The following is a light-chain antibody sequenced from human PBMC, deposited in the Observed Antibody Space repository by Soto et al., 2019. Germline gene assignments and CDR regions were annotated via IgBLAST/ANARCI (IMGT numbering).Light chain of an antibody. CDR2: DAS. CDR3: QQYNSYPWT. Sequence: DIQMTQSPSTLSASVGDRVTITCRASQSISFWLAWYQQKPGKAPKSLIYDASSLESGVPSRFSGSGSGTEFTLTISSLQPDDFATYYCQQYNSYPWTFGQGTKVDIK. V-gene: IGKV1-5*01. CDR1: QSISFW. J-gene: IGKJ1*01.